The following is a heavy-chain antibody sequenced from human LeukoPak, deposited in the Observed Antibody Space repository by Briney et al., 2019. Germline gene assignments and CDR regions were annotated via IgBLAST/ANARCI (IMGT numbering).Heavy chain of an antibody. CDR3: ARDRPLGY. V-gene: IGHV4-61*01. CDR2: IYYSGST. CDR1: GGSVSSGSYY. J-gene: IGHJ4*02. D-gene: IGHD6-6*01. Sequence: PSETLSLTCTVSGGSVSSGSYYWSWIRQPPGKGLEWIGYIYYSGSTNYNPSLKSRAAISVDTSKNQFSLKLSSVTAADTAVYYCARDRPLGYWGQGTLVTVSS.